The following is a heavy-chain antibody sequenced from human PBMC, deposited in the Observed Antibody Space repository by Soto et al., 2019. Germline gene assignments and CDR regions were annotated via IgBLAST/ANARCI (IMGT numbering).Heavy chain of an antibody. V-gene: IGHV4-31*03. CDR1: GGSISSGGYY. D-gene: IGHD4-17*01. Sequence: SETLSLTCTVSGGSISSGGYYWSWIRQHPGKGLEWIGYIYYSGSTYYNPSLKSRVTISADTSKNQFSLKLSSVTAADTAVYYCARSKLETSTTVTSANHYYYGMDVWGQGTTVTVSS. CDR3: ARSKLETSTTVTSANHYYYGMDV. CDR2: IYYSGST. J-gene: IGHJ6*02.